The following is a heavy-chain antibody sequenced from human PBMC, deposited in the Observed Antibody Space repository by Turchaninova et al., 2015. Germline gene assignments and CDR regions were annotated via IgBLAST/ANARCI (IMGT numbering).Heavy chain of an antibody. CDR2: FSAYDGNT. CDR1: GYTFTSYG. V-gene: IGHV1-18*04. J-gene: IGHJ4*02. Sequence: QVQLVQSGAEVKKPGASVKVSCKASGYTFTSYGISWVRQAPGHGLEWMGWFSAYDGNTNSYQNVPAKCHHANTHYRSTAERELRSLRSDDTAGYYCARDPGVVVPAATFDYWGQGTLVTVSS. D-gene: IGHD2-2*01. CDR3: ARDPGVVVPAATFDY.